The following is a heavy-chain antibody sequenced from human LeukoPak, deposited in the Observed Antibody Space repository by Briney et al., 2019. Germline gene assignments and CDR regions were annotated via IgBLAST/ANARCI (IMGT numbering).Heavy chain of an antibody. D-gene: IGHD3-9*01. V-gene: IGHV3-9*03. CDR3: AKEGRDYDILTDYYYYYMDV. CDR2: ISWNSGSI. Sequence: PGGSLRLSCAASGFTFDDYAMRWVRQAPGKGLEWVSGISWNSGSIGYADSVKGRFTISRDNAKNSLYLQMNSLRAEDMALYYCAKEGRDYDILTDYYYYYMDVWGKGTTVTVSS. CDR1: GFTFDDYA. J-gene: IGHJ6*03.